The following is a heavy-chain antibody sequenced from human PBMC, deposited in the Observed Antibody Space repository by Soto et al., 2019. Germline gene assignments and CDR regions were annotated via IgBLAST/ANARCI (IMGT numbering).Heavy chain of an antibody. Sequence: GESLKISCKGSGYSFTNYWIGWVRQMPGKGLEWMGIIYPGDSNTRYSPSFQGQVTISADKSISTAYLQWSSLKASDTAMYYCARLPMITFGGVITWPDYYYYMDVWGKGTTVTVSS. CDR1: GYSFTNYW. D-gene: IGHD3-16*01. CDR2: IYPGDSNT. V-gene: IGHV5-51*01. J-gene: IGHJ6*03. CDR3: ARLPMITFGGVITWPDYYYYMDV.